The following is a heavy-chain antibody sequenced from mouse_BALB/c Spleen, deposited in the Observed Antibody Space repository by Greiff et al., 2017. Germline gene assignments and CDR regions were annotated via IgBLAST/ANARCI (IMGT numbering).Heavy chain of an antibody. CDR3: ARKVPYAMDY. V-gene: IGHV1-80*01. Sequence: QVQLQQSGAELVRPGSSVKISCKASGYAFSSYWMNWVKQRPGQGLEWIGQIYPGDGDTNYNGKFKGKATLTADKSSSTAYMQLSSLTSEDSAVYCCARKVPYAMDYWGQGTSVTVSA. CDR2: IYPGDGDT. D-gene: IGHD5-1*01. J-gene: IGHJ4*01. CDR1: GYAFSSYW.